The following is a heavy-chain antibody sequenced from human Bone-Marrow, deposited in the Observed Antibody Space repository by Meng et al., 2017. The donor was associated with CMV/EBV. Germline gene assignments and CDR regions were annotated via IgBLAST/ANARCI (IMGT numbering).Heavy chain of an antibody. CDR1: GYTFTSYD. CDR2: MNPNSGNT. V-gene: IGHV1-8*01. CDR3: ARGGVIVPAAKVPSVYYYYYGMDV. J-gene: IGHJ6*02. D-gene: IGHD2-2*01. Sequence: ASVKVSCTAYGYTFTSYDINWVRQATGQGLESMGWMNPNSGNTGYAQKFQGRVTMTRNTSISTANMELSSLRSEDTAVYYCARGGVIVPAAKVPSVYYYYYGMDVWGQGTTVTVSS.